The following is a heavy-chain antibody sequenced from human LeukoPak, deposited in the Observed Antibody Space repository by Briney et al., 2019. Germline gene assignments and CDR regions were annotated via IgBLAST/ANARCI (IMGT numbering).Heavy chain of an antibody. D-gene: IGHD6-13*01. V-gene: IGHV4-59*12. Sequence: SETLSLTCTVSGGSISSYYWSWIRQPPGKGLEWIGYIYYSGSTNYNPSLKSRVTISVDTSKNQFSLKLSSVTAADTAVCYCARLESAAAGNRWFDPWGQGIPVTVSS. CDR1: GGSISSYY. CDR2: IYYSGST. J-gene: IGHJ5*02. CDR3: ARLESAAAGNRWFDP.